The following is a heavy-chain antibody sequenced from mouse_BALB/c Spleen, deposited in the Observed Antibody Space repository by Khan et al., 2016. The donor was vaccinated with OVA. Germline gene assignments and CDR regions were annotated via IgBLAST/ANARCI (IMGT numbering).Heavy chain of an antibody. CDR3: ARAGYGGFAY. V-gene: IGHV5-4*02. CDR2: ISDGGSYT. Sequence: EVELVESGGGLVKPGGSLKLSCAASGFTFSDYYMYWVRQTPEKRLEWVATISDGGSYTYYPDSVKGRFTISRDNAKHTLYLQMSSLKSEDKAMYYCARAGYGGFAYWGQGTLVTVSA. D-gene: IGHD1-1*02. CDR1: GFTFSDYY. J-gene: IGHJ3*01.